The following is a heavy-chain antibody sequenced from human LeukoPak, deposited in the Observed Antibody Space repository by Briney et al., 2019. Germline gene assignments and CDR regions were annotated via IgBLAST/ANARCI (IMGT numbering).Heavy chain of an antibody. CDR2: ISSNRGHI. J-gene: IGHJ4*02. V-gene: IGHV3-21*01. CDR3: ARDRASLRGAGVFDY. CDR1: GFTFSSNS. Sequence: GGSLRLSCAASGFTFSSNSMNWVRQAPGKGLEWVSSISSNRGHIYYGDSVKGRFTISRDNAKNSLHLQMNSLRADDTAVYYCARDRASLRGAGVFDYWGEGTLVSVFS. D-gene: IGHD1-26*01.